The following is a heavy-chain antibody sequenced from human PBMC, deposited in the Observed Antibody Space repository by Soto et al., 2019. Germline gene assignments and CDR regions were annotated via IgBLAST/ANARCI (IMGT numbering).Heavy chain of an antibody. J-gene: IGHJ5*02. V-gene: IGHV4-61*08. CDR2: IYYSGST. D-gene: IGHD3-16*01. Sequence: SETLSLTCTVSGGSISSGGYYWSWIRQHPGKGLEWIGYIYYSGSTNYNPSLKSRVTISVDTSKNQFSLKLSSVTAADTAVYYCATSGGPEPYNWFDPWGQGTLVTVSS. CDR3: ATSGGPEPYNWFDP. CDR1: GGSISSGGYY.